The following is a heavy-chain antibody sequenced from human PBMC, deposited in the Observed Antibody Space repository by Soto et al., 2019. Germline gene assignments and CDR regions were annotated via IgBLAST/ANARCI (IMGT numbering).Heavy chain of an antibody. D-gene: IGHD5-18*01. V-gene: IGHV1-8*01. CDR3: ARSRGGYNYGSQFFFFDY. CDR2: MNPNSGNT. Sequence: AASVKVSCKASGYTFTSHDINWVRQATGQGLEWMGWMNPNSGNTGYSQKFQGRVTMTRDTSTNTAYMELSSLRSDDTAVYYCARSRGGYNYGSQFFFFDYWGQGTPVTVSS. J-gene: IGHJ4*02. CDR1: GYTFTSHD.